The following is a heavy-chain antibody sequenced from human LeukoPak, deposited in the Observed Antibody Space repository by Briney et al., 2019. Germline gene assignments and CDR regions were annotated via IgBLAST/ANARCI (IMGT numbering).Heavy chain of an antibody. CDR3: ATRGDGLAPFDY. D-gene: IGHD3-10*01. J-gene: IGHJ4*02. CDR2: FDPEDGGT. V-gene: IGHV1-24*01. Sequence: ASVKVSCKVSGYTLTELSMHWVRQAPGKGLEWMGGFDPEDGGTIYAQKFQGRVTMTEDTSTDTAYMELSSLRSEDTAVYYCATRGDGLAPFDYWGQGTLVAVSS. CDR1: GYTLTELS.